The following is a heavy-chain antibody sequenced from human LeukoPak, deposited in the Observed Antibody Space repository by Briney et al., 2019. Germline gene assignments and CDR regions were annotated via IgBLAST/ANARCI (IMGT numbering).Heavy chain of an antibody. J-gene: IGHJ4*02. V-gene: IGHV4-59*01. CDR3: ASYYYDSSGYYKHNY. D-gene: IGHD3-22*01. CDR2: IYYSGST. CDR1: GGSISSYY. Sequence: SETLSLTCTVSGGSISSYYWSWIRQPPGKGLEWIGYIYYSGSTNYNPSLKSRVTISVDTSKNQFSLKLSSVTAADTAVYYCASYYYDSSGYYKHNYWGQGTLVTVSS.